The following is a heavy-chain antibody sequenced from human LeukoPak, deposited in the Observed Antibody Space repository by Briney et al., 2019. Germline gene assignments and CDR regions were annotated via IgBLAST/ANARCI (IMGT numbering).Heavy chain of an antibody. CDR2: IYYSGST. V-gene: IGHV4-39*01. Sequence: PSETLSLTCTVSGGSISSSSYYWGWIRQPPGKGLEWIGSIYYSGSTYYNPSLKSRVTISVDTSKNQFSLKLSSVTAADTAVYYCALRHCSGGSCYGVDYWGQGTLVTVSS. D-gene: IGHD2-15*01. CDR1: GGSISSSSYY. J-gene: IGHJ4*02. CDR3: ALRHCSGGSCYGVDY.